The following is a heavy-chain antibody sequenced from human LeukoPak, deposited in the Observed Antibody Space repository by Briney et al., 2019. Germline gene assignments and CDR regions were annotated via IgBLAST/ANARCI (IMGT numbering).Heavy chain of an antibody. CDR2: INDSGTT. V-gene: IGHV4-59*08. J-gene: IGHJ4*02. CDR1: GGSISGSY. Sequence: PSETLSLTCTVSGGSISGSYWSWIRQPPGKELEWIAYINDSGTTSYNPSLKSRVTISVDTSKKQFSLKVNSVTAADTAVYYCARREAVLTGYFDYWGQGTLVTVSS. CDR3: ARREAVLTGYFDY. D-gene: IGHD1-14*01.